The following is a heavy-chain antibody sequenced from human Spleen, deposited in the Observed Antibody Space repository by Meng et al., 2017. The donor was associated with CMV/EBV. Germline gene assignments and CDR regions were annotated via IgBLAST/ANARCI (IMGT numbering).Heavy chain of an antibody. CDR2: ISSSSSYI. J-gene: IGHJ3*01. Sequence: LSLTCAASGFTFSSYSMNWVRQAPGKGLEWVSSISSSSSYIYYADSVKGRFTISRDNSKNTLYLQMNSLTTEDTAVYYCVKARGDGYTDSFDVWGQGTMVTVSS. CDR3: VKARGDGYTDSFDV. CDR1: GFTFSSYS. D-gene: IGHD5-24*01. V-gene: IGHV3-21*01.